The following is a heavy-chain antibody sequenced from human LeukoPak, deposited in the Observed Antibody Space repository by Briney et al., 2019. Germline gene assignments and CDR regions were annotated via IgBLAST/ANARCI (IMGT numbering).Heavy chain of an antibody. Sequence: GRSLRLSCAASGFTFSSYAMHWVRQAPGKGLEWVSSISSSSSYIYYADSVKGRFTISRDNAKSSLYLQMNSLRAEDTAVYYCARDQYDSSGYYYFDYWGQGTLVTVSS. CDR3: ARDQYDSSGYYYFDY. J-gene: IGHJ4*02. CDR1: GFTFSSYA. CDR2: ISSSSSYI. V-gene: IGHV3-21*01. D-gene: IGHD3-22*01.